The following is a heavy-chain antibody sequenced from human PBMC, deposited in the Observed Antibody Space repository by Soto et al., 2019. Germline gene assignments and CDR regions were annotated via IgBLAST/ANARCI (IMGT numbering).Heavy chain of an antibody. J-gene: IGHJ4*02. D-gene: IGHD5-12*01. CDR2: ISSSSSYT. Sequence: QVQLVESGGGLVKPGGSLRLSCAASGFTFSDYYMSWIRQATGKGLEWVSYISSSSSYTNYADYVKGRFTISRDNAKNSLYLQMNSRGAEDTAVYYCARWYSGYDSLDYWGQGTLVTVSS. CDR3: ARWYSGYDSLDY. CDR1: GFTFSDYY. V-gene: IGHV3-11*06.